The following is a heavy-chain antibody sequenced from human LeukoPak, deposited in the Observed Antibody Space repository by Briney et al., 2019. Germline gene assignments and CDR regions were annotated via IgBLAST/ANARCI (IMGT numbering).Heavy chain of an antibody. Sequence: GGSLRLSCAASGFTFSTYLMHWVRQAPGKGLDWVAVISNDGSKKYYADSVKGRFTISRDNSKNTLSLQVSSLRTEDTAVYYCAKDRYSYAFEYSDSWGQGTLVTVSS. V-gene: IGHV3-30*18. D-gene: IGHD5-18*01. CDR1: GFTFSTYL. CDR3: AKDRYSYAFEYSDS. CDR2: ISNDGSKK. J-gene: IGHJ4*02.